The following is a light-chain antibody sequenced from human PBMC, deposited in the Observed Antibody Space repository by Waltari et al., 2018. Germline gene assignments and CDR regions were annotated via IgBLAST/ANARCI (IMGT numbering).Light chain of an antibody. Sequence: DIQMTQSPSSVSASVGDKVTITCRASQGIATWLAWYQQKPGKAPKVLIYGASTLLTGVPSRFSGSGSGTEFALTITGLQPEDFATYFCQQGNRFPPTFGQGTLVEV. V-gene: IGKV1-12*01. CDR3: QQGNRFPPT. CDR2: GAS. J-gene: IGKJ1*01. CDR1: QGIATW.